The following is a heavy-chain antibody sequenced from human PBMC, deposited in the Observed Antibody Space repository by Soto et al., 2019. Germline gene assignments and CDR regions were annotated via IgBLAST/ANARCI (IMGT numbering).Heavy chain of an antibody. Sequence: SETLSLTCPVSGGSISSYCWNWIRQPPGKGLEWIGYIYYSGSTNYNPSLKSRVTISVDTSKNQSSLKLSSVTAADTAGYYCARDGGEAFAFNWFDPWGQGTLVTVSS. CDR2: IYYSGST. D-gene: IGHD3-10*01. V-gene: IGHV4-59*01. CDR1: GGSISSYC. CDR3: ARDGGEAFAFNWFDP. J-gene: IGHJ5*02.